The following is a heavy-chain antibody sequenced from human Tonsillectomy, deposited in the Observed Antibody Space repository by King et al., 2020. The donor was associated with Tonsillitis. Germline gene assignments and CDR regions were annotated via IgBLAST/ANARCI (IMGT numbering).Heavy chain of an antibody. J-gene: IGHJ4*02. Sequence: VQLVESGGGLVQSGGSLRLSCAASGFTFSNYAMSWVRQAPGKGLEWVSSISGSGGYTYYADSVEGRFTISRDNSKNTLCLRMSSLRAEDTAVYYCAKQIGFCSGGTCSLDFWGQGALVTVSS. CDR2: ISGSGGYT. CDR3: AKQIGFCSGGTCSLDF. D-gene: IGHD2-15*01. V-gene: IGHV3-23*04. CDR1: GFTFSNYA.